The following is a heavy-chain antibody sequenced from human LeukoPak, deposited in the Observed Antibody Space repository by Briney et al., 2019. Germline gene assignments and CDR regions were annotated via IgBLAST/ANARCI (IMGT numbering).Heavy chain of an antibody. Sequence: ASVKVSCKASGYTFTGYYMHWVRQAPGQGLEWMGWIDPNSGGTNYAQKFQGRVTITRDTSISTAYMELSRLRSDDTAVYYCARDSGSYLRIDYWGQGTLVTVSS. CDR3: ARDSGSYLRIDY. CDR1: GYTFTGYY. J-gene: IGHJ4*02. V-gene: IGHV1-2*02. CDR2: IDPNSGGT. D-gene: IGHD1-26*01.